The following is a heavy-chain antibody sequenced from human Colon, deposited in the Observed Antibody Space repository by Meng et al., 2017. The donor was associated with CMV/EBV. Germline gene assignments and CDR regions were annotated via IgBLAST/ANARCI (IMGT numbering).Heavy chain of an antibody. Sequence: GESLKISCTGSGFTFSDYAMTWVRQVPGKGLEWVSGISGGGANTYYADSVKGRFTISRDNSKHTLYLQMNSLRVGDTALYYCAKDLFPGASRFLEWILGHWGQGTGVTVSS. CDR3: AKDLFPGASRFLEWILGH. CDR1: GFTFSDYA. D-gene: IGHD3-3*01. J-gene: IGHJ4*02. CDR2: ISGGGANT. V-gene: IGHV3-23*01.